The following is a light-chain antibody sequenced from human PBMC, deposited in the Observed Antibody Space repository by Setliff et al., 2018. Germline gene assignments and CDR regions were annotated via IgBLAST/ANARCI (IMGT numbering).Light chain of an antibody. J-gene: IGLJ1*01. CDR2: DVS. Sequence: QSALTQPASVSGSPGQSITISCSGTRYDIGDHDYVSWYQQYPGEAPKLLIYDVSKRPSGVSGRFSGSKSGTTASLTISGLQAEDEADYHCASYIGSSTYVFGSGTKVTVL. CDR1: RYDIGDHDY. V-gene: IGLV2-14*03. CDR3: ASYIGSSTYV.